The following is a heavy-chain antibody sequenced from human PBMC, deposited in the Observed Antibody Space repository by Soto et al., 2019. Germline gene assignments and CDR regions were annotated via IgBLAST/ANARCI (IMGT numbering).Heavy chain of an antibody. D-gene: IGHD3-10*01. J-gene: IGHJ3*02. CDR2: ISWDGGST. Sequence: DVQLVESGGVVVQPGGSLRLSCAASGFTFDDYTMHWVRQAPGKGLEWVSLISWDGGSTYYADSVKGRFTISRDNSKNSLYLQMNSLRTEDTALYYCAITIAARDAFDIWGQGTMVTVSS. CDR3: AITIAARDAFDI. CDR1: GFTFDDYT. V-gene: IGHV3-43*01.